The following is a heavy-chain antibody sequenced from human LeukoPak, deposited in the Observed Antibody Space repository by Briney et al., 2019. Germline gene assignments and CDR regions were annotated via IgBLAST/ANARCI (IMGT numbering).Heavy chain of an antibody. CDR3: ARILFGYSRSWWIMDV. CDR1: GFTFSSYG. D-gene: IGHD6-13*01. V-gene: IGHV3-30*02. Sequence: PGGSLRLSCAASGFTFSSYGMHWVRQAPGKGLEWVAFIRYDGSNKYYADSVKGRFTISRDNSKNTLYLQMNSLRAEDTAVYYCARILFGYSRSWWIMDVWGKGTTVTVSS. J-gene: IGHJ6*03. CDR2: IRYDGSNK.